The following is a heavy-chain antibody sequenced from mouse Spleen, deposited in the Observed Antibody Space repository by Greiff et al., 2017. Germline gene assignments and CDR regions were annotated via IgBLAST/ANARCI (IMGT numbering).Heavy chain of an antibody. Sequence: EVQLQQSGPGLVKPSQSLSLTCSVTGYSITSGYYWNWIRQFPGNKLEWMGYISYDGSNNYNPSLKNRISITRDTSKNQFFLKLNSVTTEDTATYYCARYDYYGHYYAMDYWGQGTSVTVSS. CDR3: ARYDYYGHYYAMDY. J-gene: IGHJ4*01. D-gene: IGHD1-1*01. CDR2: ISYDGSN. V-gene: IGHV3-6*01. CDR1: GYSITSGYY.